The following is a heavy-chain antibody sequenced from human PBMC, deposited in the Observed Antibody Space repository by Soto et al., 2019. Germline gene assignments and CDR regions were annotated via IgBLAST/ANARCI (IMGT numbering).Heavy chain of an antibody. J-gene: IGHJ6*02. CDR3: ARDAQTLANYGMDV. D-gene: IGHD6-13*01. CDR1: GFTSSTYW. V-gene: IGHV3-74*01. Sequence: GGSLRLSCAASGFTSSTYWMHWVRQVSGKGLVWVSRINSDGSTISYADAVEGRFTIARDNAKNTLYLQMNSLGAEDTAVYYCARDAQTLANYGMDVWGQGTTVTVSS. CDR2: INSDGSTI.